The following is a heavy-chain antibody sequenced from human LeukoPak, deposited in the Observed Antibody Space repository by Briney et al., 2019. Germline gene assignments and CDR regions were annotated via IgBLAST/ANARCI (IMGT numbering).Heavy chain of an antibody. D-gene: IGHD6-13*01. CDR3: ANSEYDAFDI. CDR1: GGTFSSYT. J-gene: IGHJ3*02. Sequence: SVKVSCKASGGTFSSYTISWVRQAPGQGLEWMGRTIPILGIANYAQKFQGRVTITADKSTSTAYMELSSLRSEDTAVYYCANSEYDAFDIWGQGTMVTVSS. CDR2: TIPILGIA. V-gene: IGHV1-69*02.